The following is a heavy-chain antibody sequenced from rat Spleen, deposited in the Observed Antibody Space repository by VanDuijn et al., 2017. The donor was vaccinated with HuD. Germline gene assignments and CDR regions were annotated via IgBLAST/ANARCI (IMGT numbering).Heavy chain of an antibody. D-gene: IGHD1-1*01. CDR3: ARRNSGGDWFAY. CDR1: GFTFSNYY. J-gene: IGHJ3*01. V-gene: IGHV5-25*01. Sequence: EVQLVESRGGLVQPGRSMKLSCAASGFTFSNYYMAWVRQAPTKGLEWDASISTGGGNTYYRDYVKGRFTISRDTAKSTLYLQMDSLRSEDTANYYCARRNSGGDWFAYLGQGTLVTVSS. CDR2: ISTGGGNT.